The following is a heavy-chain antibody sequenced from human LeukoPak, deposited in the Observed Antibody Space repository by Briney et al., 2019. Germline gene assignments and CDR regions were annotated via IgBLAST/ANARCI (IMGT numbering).Heavy chain of an antibody. D-gene: IGHD1-7*01. CDR3: AKDEGHGNYPNYFDY. CDR1: GFTFSSYG. CDR2: LSGSGGSI. Sequence: PGGSLRLSCAASGFTFSSYGMSWVRQAPGKGLEWVSGLSGSGGSIYYADSVKGRFTISRDNSKNSLFLQMNSLRAEDTALYYFAKDEGHGNYPNYFDYWGQGTLVTVSS. J-gene: IGHJ4*02. V-gene: IGHV3-23*01.